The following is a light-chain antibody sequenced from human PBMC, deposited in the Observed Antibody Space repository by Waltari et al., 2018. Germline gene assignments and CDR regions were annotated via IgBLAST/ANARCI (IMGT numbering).Light chain of an antibody. CDR1: SSDVGGYNY. CDR2: DVS. J-gene: IGLJ2*01. CDR3: CSYAGSYTFAF. V-gene: IGLV2-11*01. Sequence: QSALTQPRSVSGSPGQSVTISCTGTSSDVGGYNYVSWYQQHPGKAPKLMIYDVSKRPSGVPDRFSGSKSGNTASLTISGLQAEDEADYYCCSYAGSYTFAFFGGGTKLTVL.